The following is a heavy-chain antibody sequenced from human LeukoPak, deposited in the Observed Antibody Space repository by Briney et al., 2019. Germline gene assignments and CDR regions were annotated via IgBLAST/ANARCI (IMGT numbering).Heavy chain of an antibody. Sequence: SETLSLTCAVYGGSFSGYYWSWIRQPPGKGLEWIGEINHSGSTNYNPSLKSRATISVDTSKNQFSLKLSSVTAADTAVYYCAREVRGSGLQGHGWFDPWGQGTLVTVSS. CDR2: INHSGST. CDR1: GGSFSGYY. D-gene: IGHD3-10*01. CDR3: AREVRGSGLQGHGWFDP. J-gene: IGHJ5*02. V-gene: IGHV4-34*01.